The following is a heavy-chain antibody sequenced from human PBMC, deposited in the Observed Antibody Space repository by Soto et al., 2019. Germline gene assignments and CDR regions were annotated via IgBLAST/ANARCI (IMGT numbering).Heavy chain of an antibody. CDR1: GFTFSSYW. D-gene: IGHD4-17*01. J-gene: IGHJ6*02. Sequence: EVQLVESGGGLVQPGGSLRLSCAASGFTFSSYWMHWVRQAPGKGLVWVSRINSDGSSTSYADSVKGRFTISRDNAKNTLYLQMNSLRAEDTAVYYCASLLLDGDYPYYYYGMDVWGQGTTVTVSS. CDR2: INSDGSST. CDR3: ASLLLDGDYPYYYYGMDV. V-gene: IGHV3-74*01.